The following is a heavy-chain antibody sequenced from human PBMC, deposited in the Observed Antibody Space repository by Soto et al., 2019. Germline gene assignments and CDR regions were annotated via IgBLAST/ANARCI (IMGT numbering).Heavy chain of an antibody. CDR1: GFTFSSYG. CDR2: IWYDGSNK. Sequence: PGGSLRLSCAASGFTFSSYGMHWVRQAPGKGLEWVAVIWYDGSNKYYADSVKGRFTISRDNSKNTLYLQMNSLRAEDTAVYYCAREVDRALVGSPRYFDYWSQGNLVTVSS. V-gene: IGHV3-33*01. J-gene: IGHJ4*01. CDR3: AREVDRALVGSPRYFDY. D-gene: IGHD5-18*01.